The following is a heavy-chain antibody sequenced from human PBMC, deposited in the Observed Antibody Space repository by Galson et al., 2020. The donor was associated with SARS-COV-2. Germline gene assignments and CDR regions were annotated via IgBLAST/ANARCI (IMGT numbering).Heavy chain of an antibody. CDR1: GFTVSSNY. J-gene: IGHJ5*02. D-gene: IGHD3-10*01. CDR3: ARVVELFWFGEDKWFDP. V-gene: IGHV3-66*01. Sequence: GESLKISCAASGFTVSSNYMSWVRQVPGKGLEWVSLIYSGGSTYYADSVKGRFTISRDNSKNTLYLQMNSLRAEDTAVYYCARVVELFWFGEDKWFDPWGQGTLVTVSS. CDR2: IYSGGST.